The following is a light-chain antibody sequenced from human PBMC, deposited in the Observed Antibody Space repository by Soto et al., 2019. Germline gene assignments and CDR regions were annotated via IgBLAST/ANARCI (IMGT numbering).Light chain of an antibody. Sequence: EIVLTQSPGTLSLSPGERATLSCRASQSVSSSYLAWYQQKPGQAPRLLIYGASSRATGIPARFSGSGSGTEFTLTISSPQPDDFATYYCQHYNSYSEAFGQGTKVDIK. CDR3: QHYNSYSEA. J-gene: IGKJ1*01. CDR1: QSVSSSY. V-gene: IGKV3-20*01. CDR2: GAS.